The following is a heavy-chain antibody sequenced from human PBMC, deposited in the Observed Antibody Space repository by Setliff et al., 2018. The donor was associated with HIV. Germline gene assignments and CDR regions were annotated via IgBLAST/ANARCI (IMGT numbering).Heavy chain of an antibody. J-gene: IGHJ6*03. Sequence: SETLSLTCAVYGGSFSGYYWSWIRQPPGKGLEWIGEIIHSGSTNYNPSLKSRVTISVDTSKNQFSLKLSSVTAADTAVYYCARESRVRDLVVVVDARENYYYCMDVWGKGTTVTVSS. CDR3: ARESRVRDLVVVVDARENYYYCMDV. CDR2: IIHSGST. D-gene: IGHD2-8*02. V-gene: IGHV4-34*12. CDR1: GGSFSGYY.